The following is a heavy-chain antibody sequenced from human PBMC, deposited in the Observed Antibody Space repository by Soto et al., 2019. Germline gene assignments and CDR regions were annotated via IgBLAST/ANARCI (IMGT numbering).Heavy chain of an antibody. Sequence: SVKVSCKASGYTFTGYYMHWVRQAPGQGLEWMGWINPNSGVTKYAQKFQGRVTMTRDTSISTAYMELSSLRSDGTAVYYCARGTGRSRYYYYYWGQGTLVTVSS. CDR2: INPNSGVT. CDR1: GYTFTGYY. CDR3: ARGTGRSRYYYYY. J-gene: IGHJ4*02. D-gene: IGHD3-22*01. V-gene: IGHV1-2*02.